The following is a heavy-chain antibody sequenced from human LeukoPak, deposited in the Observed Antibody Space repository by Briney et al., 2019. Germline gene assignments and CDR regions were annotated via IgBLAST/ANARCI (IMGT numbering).Heavy chain of an antibody. CDR3: ATERLGIFEF. CDR1: TFTFSDDY. J-gene: IGHJ4*02. CDR2: ISPGSSYK. D-gene: IGHD3-3*01. Sequence: GGSLRLSCTASTFTFSDDYMGWIRQAQGKGPEWVSSISPGSSYKFCADSVEGRFTISRDDAKNSVYLQMNNLRVDDTAVYYCATERLGIFEFWGQGSLVTVSS. V-gene: IGHV3-11*05.